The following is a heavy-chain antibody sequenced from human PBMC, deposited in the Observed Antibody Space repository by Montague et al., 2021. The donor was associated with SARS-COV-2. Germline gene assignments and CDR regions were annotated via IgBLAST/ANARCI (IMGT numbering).Heavy chain of an antibody. D-gene: IGHD3-22*01. CDR1: GFTFSNYD. CDR3: ARADESLLRNSGYGL. Sequence: LRLSCAASGFTFSNYDMSWVRQAPGKGLEWVSSISTTSYYIYYADSVRRRFTISRDNAKNSLHLQLSSLTAEDTAVYYCARADESLLRNSGYGLWGQGTLVTVSS. CDR2: ISTTSYYI. V-gene: IGHV3-21*01. J-gene: IGHJ4*02.